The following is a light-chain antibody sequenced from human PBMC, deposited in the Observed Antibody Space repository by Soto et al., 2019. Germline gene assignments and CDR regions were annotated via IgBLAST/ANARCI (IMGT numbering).Light chain of an antibody. CDR1: QSVSSSY. J-gene: IGKJ1*01. V-gene: IGKV3-20*01. CDR2: GAS. Sequence: VLTLSPGTLSLSNGERATLSCRASQSVSSSYLAWYQQKPGQAPRLLIYGASSRATGIPDRFSGSGSGTDFTLTISRLEPEDFAVYYCQQYGSSPRTFGQGGMVDVK. CDR3: QQYGSSPRT.